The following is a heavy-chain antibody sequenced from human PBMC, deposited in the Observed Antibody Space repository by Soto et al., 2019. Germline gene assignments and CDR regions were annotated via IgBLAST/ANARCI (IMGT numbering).Heavy chain of an antibody. J-gene: IGHJ6*02. CDR2: IYPTGGR. CDR1: GDSINNTYW. V-gene: IGHV4-4*02. CDR3: ARAVYWNTGNCWDDFHYSNIDV. Sequence: QVQLQQSGPGLVKPSGTLSLTCFVSGDSINNTYWWSWVRQAPEKGLEWIWEIYPTGGRSYMPSLRGRITLPVVTCKYQFSLDLTLVTASDTAGYYCARAVYWNTGNCWDDFHYSNIDVWGQGTAVAVSS. D-gene: IGHD1-1*01.